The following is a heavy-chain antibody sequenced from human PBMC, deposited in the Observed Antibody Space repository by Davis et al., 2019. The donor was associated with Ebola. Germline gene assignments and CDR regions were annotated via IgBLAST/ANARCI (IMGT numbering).Heavy chain of an antibody. Sequence: GGSLRLSCAVSGFTVSSNYMSWVRQAPGKGLEWVSVIYSGGSTYYADSVKGRFTISRDNSKNTLYLQMNSLTVEDTAVYYCAREPSYIWGSYRYRRWFDPWGQGTLVTVSS. J-gene: IGHJ5*02. D-gene: IGHD3-16*02. CDR3: AREPSYIWGSYRYRRWFDP. CDR1: GFTVSSNY. CDR2: IYSGGST. V-gene: IGHV3-66*01.